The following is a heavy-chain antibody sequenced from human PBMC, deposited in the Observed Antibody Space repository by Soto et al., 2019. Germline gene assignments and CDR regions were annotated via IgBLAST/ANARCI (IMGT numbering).Heavy chain of an antibody. CDR2: VSANGDIT. Sequence: EVNVLESGGDLVQPGGSLRLSCVASGFTFSEYAMTWVRQAPGKGLDWVSSVSANGDITYYADSVKGRFTISRDNSNNTLRLQMNSLRAEDTALYYCARGDRGGSGSPASYYFSGLDVWGQGTTVIVSS. V-gene: IGHV3-23*01. CDR3: ARGDRGGSGSPASYYFSGLDV. D-gene: IGHD3-10*01. CDR1: GFTFSEYA. J-gene: IGHJ6*02.